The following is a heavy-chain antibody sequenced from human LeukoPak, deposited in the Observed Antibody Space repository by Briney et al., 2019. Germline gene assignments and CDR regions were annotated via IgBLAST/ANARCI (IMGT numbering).Heavy chain of an antibody. CDR1: GGSISSYY. Sequence: SQTLSLTCTVSGGSISSYYWSWIRQPPGKGLEWIGYIYYSGSTNYNPSLKSRVTISVDTSKNQFSLKLSSVTAADTAVYYCARFSGSRGKNWFDPWGQGTLVTVSS. D-gene: IGHD1-26*01. CDR3: ARFSGSRGKNWFDP. J-gene: IGHJ5*02. CDR2: IYYSGST. V-gene: IGHV4-59*01.